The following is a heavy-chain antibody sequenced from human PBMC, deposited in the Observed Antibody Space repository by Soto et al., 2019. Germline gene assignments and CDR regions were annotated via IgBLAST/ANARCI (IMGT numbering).Heavy chain of an antibody. D-gene: IGHD1-26*01. CDR2: ISYDGSNK. V-gene: IGHV3-30-3*01. J-gene: IGHJ3*02. CDR3: ARDYRGWELPFDAFDI. CDR1: GFTFSSYA. Sequence: QVQLVESGGGVVQPGRSLRLSCAASGFTFSSYAMHWVRQAPGKGLEWVADISYDGSNKYYADSVKGRFTISRDNSKNTLYLQMNSLRAEDTAVYYCARDYRGWELPFDAFDIWGQGTMVTVSS.